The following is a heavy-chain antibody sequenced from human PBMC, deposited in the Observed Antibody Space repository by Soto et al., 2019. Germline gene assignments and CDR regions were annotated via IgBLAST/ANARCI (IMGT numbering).Heavy chain of an antibody. D-gene: IGHD6-13*01. V-gene: IGHV4-4*07. Sequence: SETLSLTCTVSGDSISSYYRNWIRQPAGKGLEWIGRIDASGNSNYNPSLKSRVTMSVDTSKKQFSLEVTSVTAADTAVYYCARYSSNWFQTEGMDVWGQGTTVT. CDR1: GDSISSYY. CDR2: IDASGNS. CDR3: ARYSSNWFQTEGMDV. J-gene: IGHJ6*02.